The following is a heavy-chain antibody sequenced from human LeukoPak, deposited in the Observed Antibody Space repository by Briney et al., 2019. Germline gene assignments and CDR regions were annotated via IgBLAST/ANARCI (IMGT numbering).Heavy chain of an antibody. D-gene: IGHD2-2*01. J-gene: IGHJ5*02. CDR3: ARDIVVVPAAIRGRWFDP. Sequence: SETLSLTCTVSGYSISSGYYWGWIRQPPGKGLEWIGSIYHSGSTNYNPSLKSRVTISVDTSKNQFSLKLSSVTAADTAVYYCARDIVVVPAAIRGRWFDPWGQGTLVTVSS. CDR2: IYHSGST. CDR1: GYSISSGYY. V-gene: IGHV4-38-2*02.